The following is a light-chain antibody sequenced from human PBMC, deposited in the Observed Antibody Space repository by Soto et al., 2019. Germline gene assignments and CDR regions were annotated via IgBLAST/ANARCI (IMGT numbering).Light chain of an antibody. CDR2: DNT. CDR1: SSNIGAGYD. J-gene: IGLJ1*01. V-gene: IGLV1-40*01. CDR3: QSYDRSLSGSRV. Sequence: QSALTQPPSVSGAPGQRVTISCTGSSSNIGAGYDVHWYQQLPGTAPKLLIYDNTNRPSGVPDRFSGSKSGTSASLAITGLQVEDEADYYCQSYDRSLSGSRVFGTGTKVTVL.